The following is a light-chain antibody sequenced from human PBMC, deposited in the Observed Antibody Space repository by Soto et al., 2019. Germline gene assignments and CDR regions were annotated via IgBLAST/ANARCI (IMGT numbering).Light chain of an antibody. CDR2: GAS. V-gene: IGKV3-20*01. CDR1: QSVSSSY. CDR3: QHYDSLPIT. J-gene: IGKJ5*01. Sequence: EIVLTQSPGTLSLSPGERATLSCRASQSVSSSYLAWYQQKPGQAPRLFIYGASNRATGIPDRFSGSGSGTDFTLTISRLEPEDFAVFYCQHYDSLPITFGQGTRLEIK.